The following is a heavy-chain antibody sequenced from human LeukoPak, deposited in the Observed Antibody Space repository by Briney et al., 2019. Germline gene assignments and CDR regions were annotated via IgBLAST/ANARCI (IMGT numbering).Heavy chain of an antibody. J-gene: IGHJ6*03. V-gene: IGHV4-34*01. CDR1: GGSFSGYF. CDR2: INHSGSI. Sequence: KPSETLSLTCAVYGGSFSGYFWSWIRQPPGKGLEWIGEINHSGSINYNPSLKSRVTISVATSKNQFSLKLSSVTAADTAVYYCARASSYYDILTGPLAVGYMDVWGKGTTVTVSS. CDR3: ARASSYYDILTGPLAVGYMDV. D-gene: IGHD3-9*01.